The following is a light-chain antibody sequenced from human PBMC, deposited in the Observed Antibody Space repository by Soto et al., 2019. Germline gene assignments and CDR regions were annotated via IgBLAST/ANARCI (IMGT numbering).Light chain of an antibody. Sequence: QSVLTQPASVSGSPGQSITISCTGTSSDIGAFDYVSWYQHHPGKAPKLIIYEVRNRPSGVSYRFTGSRSGNTASLTISALQADDESTFYCSSYTTTSTLLFGGGTQLTVL. CDR1: SSDIGAFDY. CDR2: EVR. CDR3: SSYTTTSTLL. J-gene: IGLJ3*02. V-gene: IGLV2-14*01.